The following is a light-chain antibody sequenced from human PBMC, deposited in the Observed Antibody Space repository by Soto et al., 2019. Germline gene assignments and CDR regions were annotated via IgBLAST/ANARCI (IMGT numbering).Light chain of an antibody. J-gene: IGKJ4*01. CDR2: DAS. V-gene: IGKV3D-11*01. Sequence: EIVLTQSPATLSLSPGERATLSCRASQGVSSYLAWYQQKPGQAPRLLIYDASNRATGIPARFSGSGPGTDFTLTISSLEPEDFAVYYCQQRRNWPFTFGGGTKVEIK. CDR3: QQRRNWPFT. CDR1: QGVSSY.